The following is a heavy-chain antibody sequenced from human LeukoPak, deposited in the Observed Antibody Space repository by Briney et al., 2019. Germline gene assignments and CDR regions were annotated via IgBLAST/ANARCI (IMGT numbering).Heavy chain of an antibody. J-gene: IGHJ3*02. CDR2: FDPEDGET. CDR1: GYTLTELS. CDR3: ARDRGTPPDTFDI. V-gene: IGHV1-24*01. Sequence: GASVKVSCKVSGYTLTELSMHWVRQAPGKGPEWMGGFDPEDGETIYAQKFQGRVTMTEDTSTSTAYMELRSLRSDDTAVYFCARDRGTPPDTFDIWGQGTTVTVSS. D-gene: IGHD2-15*01.